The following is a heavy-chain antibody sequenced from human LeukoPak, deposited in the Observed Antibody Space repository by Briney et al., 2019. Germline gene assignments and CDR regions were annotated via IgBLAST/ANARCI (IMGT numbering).Heavy chain of an antibody. Sequence: SETLSLTCTVSGYSISSGFYWGWIRQPPGKGLEWIGSIYHSGSTHYNSSLKSRVTISVDTSKNQLSLKLSSVTAADTAVYYCARGVGLTQGGTFDYWGQGTLVTVSS. CDR1: GYSISSGFY. D-gene: IGHD1-1*01. CDR2: IYHSGST. J-gene: IGHJ4*02. CDR3: ARGVGLTQGGTFDY. V-gene: IGHV4-38-2*02.